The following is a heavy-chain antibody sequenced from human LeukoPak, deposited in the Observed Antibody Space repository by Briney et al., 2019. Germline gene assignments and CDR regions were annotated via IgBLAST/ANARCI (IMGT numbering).Heavy chain of an antibody. J-gene: IGHJ4*02. Sequence: GRSLRLSCAVSGFTLTNYWIHGVRQAPGQGRVWGSRIDNAGSITTYANSVKGRFTISRDNAENTLYPQMNSLRVEDTAVYYCVRSAFHAGSGNYYDYWGQGTLVTVSS. D-gene: IGHD3-22*01. V-gene: IGHV3-74*03. CDR1: GFTLTNYW. CDR3: VRSAFHAGSGNYYDY. CDR2: IDNAGSIT.